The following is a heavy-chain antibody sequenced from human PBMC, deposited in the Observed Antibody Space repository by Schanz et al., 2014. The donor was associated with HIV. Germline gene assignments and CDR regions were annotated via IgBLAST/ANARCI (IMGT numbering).Heavy chain of an antibody. CDR3: AKVPVAHYYYGMDV. J-gene: IGHJ6*02. CDR2: ISGSGSST. V-gene: IGHV3-23*04. CDR1: GLPFSTSA. Sequence: EVQLVESGGGLVQPGGSRRLSCAVSGLPFSTSAMSWVRQAPGKGLEWVSDISGSGSSTYYADSVKGRFTISRDNAKXXLILQMNSLRAEDTAVYYCAKVPVAHYYYGMDVWGQGTTVTVSS.